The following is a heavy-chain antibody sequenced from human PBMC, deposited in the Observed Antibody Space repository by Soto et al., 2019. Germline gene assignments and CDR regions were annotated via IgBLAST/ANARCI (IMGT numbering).Heavy chain of an antibody. J-gene: IGHJ3*02. D-gene: IGHD3-10*01. CDR1: GFSLSTSGVG. CDR2: IYWDDDK. Sequence: QITLKESGPTLVKPTQTLTLTCTFSGFSLSTSGVGVGWIRQPPGKDLEWLALIYWDDDKRYSPSLKSRLTITQDTSKNQVVLTMTNMDPVDTATYYCAHRQRMVWFGNDAFDIWGQGTMVTVSS. CDR3: AHRQRMVWFGNDAFDI. V-gene: IGHV2-5*02.